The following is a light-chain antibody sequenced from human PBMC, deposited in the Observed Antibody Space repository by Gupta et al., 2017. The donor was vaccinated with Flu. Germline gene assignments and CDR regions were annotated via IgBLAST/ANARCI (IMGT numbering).Light chain of an antibody. CDR1: SSNIGSNT. Sequence: SSSNIGSNTVGWYQQLPRTAPKVIIYSDNQRPSGVPDRFSGAKSDTSASLASSGLQAEDEAYYYCASWDDSLNGGVFGGGTKLTVL. J-gene: IGLJ3*02. CDR2: SDN. CDR3: ASWDDSLNGGV. V-gene: IGLV1-44*01.